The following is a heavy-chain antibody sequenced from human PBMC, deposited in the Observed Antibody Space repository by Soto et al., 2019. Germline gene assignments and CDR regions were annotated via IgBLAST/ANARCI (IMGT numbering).Heavy chain of an antibody. Sequence: SETLSLTCTVSGGSISSYYWSWIRQPPGKGLEWIGYIYYSGSTNYNPSLKSRVTISVDTSKNQFSLKLSSVTAADTAVYYCARRTIVGANDAFDIWGQGTMVTVSS. CDR3: ARRTIVGANDAFDI. J-gene: IGHJ3*02. CDR2: IYYSGST. D-gene: IGHD1-26*01. V-gene: IGHV4-59*08. CDR1: GGSISSYY.